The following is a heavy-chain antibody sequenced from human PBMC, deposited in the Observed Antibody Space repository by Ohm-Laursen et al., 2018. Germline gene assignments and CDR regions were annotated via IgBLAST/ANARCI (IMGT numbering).Heavy chain of an antibody. CDR1: GFTFSSYS. CDR2: ISSSSSSK. V-gene: IGHV3-48*01. J-gene: IGHJ4*02. Sequence: SLRLSCTASGFTFSSYSMNWIRQAPGKGLEWVSHISSSSSSKYFADSVKGRFTISRDSAKNSLYLQMNSLRAEDTAVYYCARRYSYGSVWGQGTLVTVSS. CDR3: ARRYSYGSV. D-gene: IGHD5-18*01.